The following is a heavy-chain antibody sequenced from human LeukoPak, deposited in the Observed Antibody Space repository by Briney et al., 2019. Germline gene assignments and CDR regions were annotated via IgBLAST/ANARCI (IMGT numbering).Heavy chain of an antibody. CDR1: GYTFTTYG. CDR2: ISGDNDST. J-gene: IGHJ3*02. CDR3: ARDGFTTGSHDAFDI. D-gene: IGHD2-8*01. V-gene: IGHV1-18*01. Sequence: GASVKVSFKASGYTFTTYGITWVRQAPGQGLEWMGWISGDNDSTNYAQKLQGRVTMTTDTSTSTAYMELRSLKSDDTAVYYCARDGFTTGSHDAFDIWGQGTMVSVSS.